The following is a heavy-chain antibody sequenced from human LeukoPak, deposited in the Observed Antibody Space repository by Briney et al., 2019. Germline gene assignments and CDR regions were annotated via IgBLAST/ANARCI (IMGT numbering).Heavy chain of an antibody. CDR1: GGSFSGYH. CDR2: INHSGST. CDR3: ARGDTADY. Sequence: ASETLSLTCAVYGGSFSGYHWSWIRQPPGKGLEWIGEINHSGSTNYNPSLKSRVTISVDTSKNQFSLKLSSVTAADTAVYYCARGDTADYWGQGTLVTVSS. V-gene: IGHV4-34*01. J-gene: IGHJ4*02. D-gene: IGHD3-9*01.